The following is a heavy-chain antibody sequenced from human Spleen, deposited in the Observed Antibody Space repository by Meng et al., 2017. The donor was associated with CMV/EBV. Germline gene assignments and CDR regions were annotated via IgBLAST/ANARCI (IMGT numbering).Heavy chain of an antibody. CDR2: IIPVFSAT. D-gene: IGHD1-26*01. Sequence: SYTISWVRQALGQGLKWMGGIIPVFSATHYSQKFQGRVTITTDESTSTSYMELTSLRSDDTAVYYCATWEGIPTRGSGGTFNWFDPWGQGTLVTVSS. J-gene: IGHJ5*02. CDR1: SYT. CDR3: ATWEGIPTRGSGGTFNWFDP. V-gene: IGHV1-69*05.